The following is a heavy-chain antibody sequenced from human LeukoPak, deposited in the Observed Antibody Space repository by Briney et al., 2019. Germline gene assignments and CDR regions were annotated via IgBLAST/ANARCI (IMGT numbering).Heavy chain of an antibody. D-gene: IGHD3-10*01. CDR1: GFTFDDYA. CDR3: AKDKLIGTMVRGVIISSLRN. CDR2: ISWNSGSI. Sequence: GGSLRLSCAASGFTFDDYAMHWVRQAPGKGLEWVSGISWNSGSIGYADSVKGRFTISRDNAKNSLYLQMNSLRAEDTALYYCAKDKLIGTMVRGVIISSLRNWGQGTLVTVSS. V-gene: IGHV3-9*01. J-gene: IGHJ4*02.